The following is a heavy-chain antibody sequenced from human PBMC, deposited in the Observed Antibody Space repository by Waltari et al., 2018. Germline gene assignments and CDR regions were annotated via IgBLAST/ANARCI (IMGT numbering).Heavy chain of an antibody. D-gene: IGHD3-16*01. V-gene: IGHV4-59*01. CDR1: GGSMSNYY. Sequence: QVQLAESGPGLVKPSETLSLHCTVLGGSMSNYYWSWIRQPPGKGLEWVGYSGNKFNPSLKGRVTISVDTSKNQFSLKVNSVTAADTAVYYCVRSYTTTTAPIAGYWGQGILVTVSS. CDR3: VRSYTTTTAPIAGY. CDR2: SGN. J-gene: IGHJ4*02.